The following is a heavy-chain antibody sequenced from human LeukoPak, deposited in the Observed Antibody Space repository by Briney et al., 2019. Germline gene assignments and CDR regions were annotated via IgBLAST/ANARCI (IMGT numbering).Heavy chain of an antibody. CDR1: GYTFTSYG. V-gene: IGHV1-18*01. J-gene: IGHJ5*02. D-gene: IGHD2-15*01. Sequence: ASVKVSCKASGYTFTSYGISWVRQAPGQGLEWMGWISAYNGNINYAQKLQGRVTMTTDTSTSTAYMELRSLRSDDTAVYYCAREPYCSGGSCNHWFDPWGQGTLVTVSS. CDR2: ISAYNGNI. CDR3: AREPYCSGGSCNHWFDP.